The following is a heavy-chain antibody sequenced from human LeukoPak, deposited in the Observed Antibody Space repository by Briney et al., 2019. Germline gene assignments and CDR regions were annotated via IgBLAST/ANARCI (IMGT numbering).Heavy chain of an antibody. CDR2: IIPIFGTA. D-gene: IGHD3-10*01. CDR1: GGTFSSYA. V-gene: IGHV1-69*06. Sequence: SVKVSCKASGGTFSSYAISWVRQAPGQGLEWMGGIIPIFGTANYAQKFQGRVTITADKSTSTAYMELSSLRSEDTAVYYCARGLGSGSYYLGKVRYYMDVWGKGTTVTVSS. CDR3: ARGLGSGSYYLGKVRYYMDV. J-gene: IGHJ6*03.